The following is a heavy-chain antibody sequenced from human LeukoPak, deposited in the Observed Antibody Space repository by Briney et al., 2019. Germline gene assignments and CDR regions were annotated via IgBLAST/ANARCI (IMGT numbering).Heavy chain of an antibody. V-gene: IGHV4-59*08. D-gene: IGHD6-19*01. CDR3: ASSVGWYSHDS. CDR1: GDSLGSHC. J-gene: IGHJ4*02. Sequence: SETLSLACTVSGDSLGSHCWGWVRQPPGRGLEWIGYINGSGRTHYHPSHRSRVTKSEDTSKNQLSLKLTSVTAADTAVYYRASSVGWYSHDSWGQGTLVTVSS. CDR2: INGSGRT.